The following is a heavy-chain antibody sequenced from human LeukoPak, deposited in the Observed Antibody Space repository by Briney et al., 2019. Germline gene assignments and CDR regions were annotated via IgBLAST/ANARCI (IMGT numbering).Heavy chain of an antibody. D-gene: IGHD1-1*01. CDR3: AWTTGTGDAFDI. J-gene: IGHJ3*02. V-gene: IGHV3-21*01. Sequence: GGSLRLSCAAPGFTFSSYSMNWVRQAPGKGLEWVSSISSSSSYIYYADSVKGRFTISRDNAKNSLYLQMNSLRAEDTAVYYCAWTTGTGDAFDIWGQGTMVTVSS. CDR2: ISSSSSYI. CDR1: GFTFSSYS.